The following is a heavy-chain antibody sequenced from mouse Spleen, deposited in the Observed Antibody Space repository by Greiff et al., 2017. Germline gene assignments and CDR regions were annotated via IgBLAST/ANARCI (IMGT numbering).Heavy chain of an antibody. J-gene: IGHJ1*03. CDR1: GYTFTSYW. Sequence: VQLQQSGAELVKPGASVKLSCKASGYTFTSYWMHWVKQRPGQGLEWIGMIHPNSGSTNYNEKFKSKATLTVDKSSSTAYMQLSSLTSEDSAVYYCARRRGITTVVAHWYFDVWGTGTTVTVSS. V-gene: IGHV1-64*01. CDR3: ARRRGITTVVAHWYFDV. CDR2: IHPNSGST. D-gene: IGHD1-1*01.